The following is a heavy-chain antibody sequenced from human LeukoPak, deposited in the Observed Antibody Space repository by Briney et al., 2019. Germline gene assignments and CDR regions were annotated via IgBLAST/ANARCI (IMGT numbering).Heavy chain of an antibody. Sequence: GGSLRLACAASGFTFSSYSMNWVRQAPGKGLEWVSSISSSSSYIYYADSVKGRFTISRDNAKNSLYLQMNSLRAEDTAVYYCARDDGSGSYYCDYWGQGTLVTVSP. CDR3: ARDDGSGSYYCDY. D-gene: IGHD3-10*01. J-gene: IGHJ4*02. V-gene: IGHV3-21*01. CDR1: GFTFSSYS. CDR2: ISSSSSYI.